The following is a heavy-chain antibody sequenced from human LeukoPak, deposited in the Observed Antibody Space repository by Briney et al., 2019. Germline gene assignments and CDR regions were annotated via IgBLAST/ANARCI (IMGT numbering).Heavy chain of an antibody. Sequence: SSETLSLTCNVSGGSISSRSYDWAWTRQPPGKGLEWIGSIYYSGSTYYNPSLKSRLTISVDTSKNQFSLNLRSVTAADTAVYYCARQGDSGGNFFDDWGQGALVTVSS. J-gene: IGHJ4*02. V-gene: IGHV4-39*01. CDR3: ARQGDSGGNFFDD. CDR1: GGSISSRSYD. CDR2: IYYSGST. D-gene: IGHD4-23*01.